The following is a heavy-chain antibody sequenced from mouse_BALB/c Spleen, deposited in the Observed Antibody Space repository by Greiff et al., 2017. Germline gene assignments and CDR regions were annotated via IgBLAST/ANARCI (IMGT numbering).Heavy chain of an antibody. V-gene: IGHV1-7*01. CDR1: GYTFTSYW. CDR3: ARTWDVYYFDY. J-gene: IGHJ2*01. D-gene: IGHD4-1*01. Sequence: VHLVESGAELAKPGASVKMSCKASGYTFTSYWMHWVKQRPGQGLEWIGYINPSTGYTEYNQKFKDKATLTADKSSSTAYMQLSSLTSEDSAVYYCARTWDVYYFDYWGQGTTLTVSS. CDR2: INPSTGYT.